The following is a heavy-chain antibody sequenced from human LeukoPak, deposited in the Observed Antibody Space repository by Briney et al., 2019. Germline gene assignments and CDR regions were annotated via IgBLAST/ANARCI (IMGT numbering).Heavy chain of an antibody. Sequence: SVKVSCTASGGTFSSYAISWVRQAPGQGLEWMGGIIPIFGTANYAQKFQGRVTITADESTSTAYMELSSLRSEDTAVYYCARAERKLDPQLRYWGQGTLVTVSS. CDR1: GGTFSSYA. CDR2: IIPIFGTA. J-gene: IGHJ4*02. D-gene: IGHD1-1*01. V-gene: IGHV1-69*13. CDR3: ARAERKLDPQLRY.